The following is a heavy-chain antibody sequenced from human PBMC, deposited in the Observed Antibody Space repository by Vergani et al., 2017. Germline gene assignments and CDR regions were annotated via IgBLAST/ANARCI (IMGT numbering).Heavy chain of an antibody. CDR2: INPNSGGT. D-gene: IGHD3-10*01. CDR3: ATMGHFVARSGYFDY. V-gene: IGHV1-2*06. CDR1: GYTFTGYY. J-gene: IGHJ4*02. Sequence: QVQLVQSGAEVKKPGASVKVSCKASGYTFTGYYMHWVRQAPGQGLEWMGRINPNSGGTNYAQKFQGRVTMTEDTSTDTAYMELSSLRSEDTAVYYCATMGHFVARSGYFDYWGQGTLVTVSS.